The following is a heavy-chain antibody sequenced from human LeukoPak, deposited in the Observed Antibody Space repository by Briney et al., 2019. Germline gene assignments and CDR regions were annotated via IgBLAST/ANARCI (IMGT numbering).Heavy chain of an antibody. V-gene: IGHV1-2*02. CDR2: INPNSGGT. D-gene: IGHD3-10*01. CDR1: GYTFTGYY. CDR3: ARDRYPNYGSGSYYEFDY. Sequence: ASVKVSCKASGYTFTGYYMHWVRQAPGQGLEWMGWINPNSGGTNYAQKFQGRVTMTRDTSISTAYMELSRLRSDDTAVYYCARDRYPNYGSGSYYEFDYWGQGTLVTVSS. J-gene: IGHJ4*02.